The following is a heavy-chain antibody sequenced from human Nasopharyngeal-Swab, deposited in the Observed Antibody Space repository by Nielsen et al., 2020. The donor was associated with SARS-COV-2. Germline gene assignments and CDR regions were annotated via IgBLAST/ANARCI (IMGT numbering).Heavy chain of an antibody. CDR2: LYPGDSES. CDR1: GYSFTSYW. V-gene: IGHV5-51*01. J-gene: IGHJ4*02. CDR3: ARRAPYGSISSFDY. Sequence: GESLKISCKGSGYSFTSYWIGWVRQMPGKGLEWMGGLYPGDSESRYSPSFQALVTISADKSISTAYLQWTSLKASDTAMYYCARRAPYGSISSFDYWGQGTLVTVSS. D-gene: IGHD6-6*01.